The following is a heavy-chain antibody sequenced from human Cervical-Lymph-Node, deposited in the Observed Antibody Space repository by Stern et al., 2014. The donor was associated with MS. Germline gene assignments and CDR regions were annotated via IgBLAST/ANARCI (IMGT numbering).Heavy chain of an antibody. CDR1: GYTFTSYD. D-gene: IGHD3-10*01. Sequence: VQLVKSGSEVKKPGASVTVSCTASGYTFTSYDIHWVRQAPGQGLEWMGWMNPSSGNTGYAQKFQGRVTMTRKTSISTAYVELSALTYEDTAVYYCARVSSITLVRGIISPPDAFDIWGQGTVVTVSS. CDR2: MNPSSGNT. V-gene: IGHV1-8*01. CDR3: ARVSSITLVRGIISPPDAFDI. J-gene: IGHJ3*02.